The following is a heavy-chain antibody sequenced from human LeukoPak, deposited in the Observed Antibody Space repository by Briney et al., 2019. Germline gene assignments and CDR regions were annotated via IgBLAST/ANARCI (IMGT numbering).Heavy chain of an antibody. Sequence: QSGRSLRLSCAASGFTFSSYAMHWVRQAPGKGLEWVAVISYDGSNKYYADSVKGRFTISRDNSKNTLYLQMNSLRAEDTAVYYCARDGVEMATIWIAMDYWGQGTLVTVSS. J-gene: IGHJ4*02. CDR3: ARDGVEMATIWIAMDY. CDR2: ISYDGSNK. CDR1: GFTFSSYA. D-gene: IGHD5-24*01. V-gene: IGHV3-30-3*01.